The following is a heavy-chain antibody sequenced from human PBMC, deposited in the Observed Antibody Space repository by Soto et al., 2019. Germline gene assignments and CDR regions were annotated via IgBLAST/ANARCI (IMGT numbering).Heavy chain of an antibody. CDR2: IYHSGST. J-gene: IGHJ3*02. CDR1: GGSISSGGYS. D-gene: IGHD3-10*01. Sequence: QLQLQESGSGLVKPSQTLSLTCAVSGGSISSGGYSWSWIRQPPGKGLEWIGYIYHSGSTYYNPSPKSRVTISVDRSKNQFSLQLSSVTAADTAVYYCARAHGSGWGAFDIWGQGTMVTVSS. CDR3: ARAHGSGWGAFDI. V-gene: IGHV4-30-2*01.